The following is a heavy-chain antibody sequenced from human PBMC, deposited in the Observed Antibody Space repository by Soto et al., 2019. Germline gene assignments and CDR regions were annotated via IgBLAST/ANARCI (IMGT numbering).Heavy chain of an antibody. J-gene: IGHJ6*02. CDR2: ISGSGGST. Sequence: PGGSLRLSCAASGFTFSSYAMSWVRQAPGKGLEWVSAISGSGGSTYYADSVKGRFTISRDNSKNTLYLQMNSLRAEDTAVYYCARDQYGSTVTTGYYYYGMDVWGQGTTVTVSS. CDR3: ARDQYGSTVTTGYYYYGMDV. V-gene: IGHV3-23*01. CDR1: GFTFSSYA. D-gene: IGHD4-17*01.